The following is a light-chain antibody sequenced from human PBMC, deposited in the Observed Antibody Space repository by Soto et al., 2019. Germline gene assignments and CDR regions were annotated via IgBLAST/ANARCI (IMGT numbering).Light chain of an antibody. V-gene: IGLV1-44*01. Sequence: QSVLTQPPSASGTPGQRVTISCSGSSSNIGSKTVNWYQQLPGTAPKLLIYSNTQRPSGVPDRFSGSKSGTSASLAIRGLQSDDEADYYCATWDDSLNGVVFSGGTQLTVL. CDR1: SSNIGSKT. J-gene: IGLJ2*01. CDR3: ATWDDSLNGVV. CDR2: SNT.